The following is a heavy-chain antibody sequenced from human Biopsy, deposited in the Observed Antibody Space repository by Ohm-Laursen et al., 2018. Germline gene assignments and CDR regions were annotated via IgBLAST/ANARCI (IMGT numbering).Heavy chain of an antibody. CDR3: ARVEAGTYDALDI. V-gene: IGHV4-59*01. J-gene: IGHJ3*02. D-gene: IGHD1-26*01. Sequence: SETLPLTCSVSGGSMTGYDWSWIRLAPGKGLEWIGYIYYSGGTKYNPSLASRVTFSVDMSKSQFSLKLYSVTAADTAVYYCARVEAGTYDALDIWGQGTLVAVSA. CDR2: IYYSGGT. CDR1: GGSMTGYD.